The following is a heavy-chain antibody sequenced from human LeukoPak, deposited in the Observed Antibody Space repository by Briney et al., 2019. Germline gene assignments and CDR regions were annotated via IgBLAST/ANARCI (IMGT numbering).Heavy chain of an antibody. V-gene: IGHV1-2*02. CDR2: INPNSGGT. Sequence: ASVTVSFKASGYTFTGYYMHWLRQAPGQGVEWMGWINPNSGGTNYVQKFQGRVTMTRDTSISTAYMELSRLRSDDTAVYYCARDQQADWGQGTLVTVAS. CDR1: GYTFTGYY. J-gene: IGHJ4*02. CDR3: ARDQQAD.